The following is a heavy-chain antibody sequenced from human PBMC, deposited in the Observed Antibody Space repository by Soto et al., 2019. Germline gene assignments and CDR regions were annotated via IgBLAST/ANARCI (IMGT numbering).Heavy chain of an antibody. J-gene: IGHJ4*02. CDR2: IYYSGST. CDR1: GGSISSYY. D-gene: IGHD3-22*01. Sequence: SETLSLTCTVSGGSISSYYWSWIRQPPGKGLEWIGYIYYSGSTNYNPSLKSRVTISVDTSKNQFSLKLSSVTAADTAVYYCARGLTYYYDSSGYYHFAYWGQGTRVTFSS. CDR3: ARGLTYYYDSSGYYHFAY. V-gene: IGHV4-59*01.